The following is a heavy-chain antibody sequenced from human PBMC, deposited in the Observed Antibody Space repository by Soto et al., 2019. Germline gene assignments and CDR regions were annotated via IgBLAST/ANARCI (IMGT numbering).Heavy chain of an antibody. D-gene: IGHD1-26*01. CDR2: ISGATGNT. V-gene: IGHV1-3*01. CDR1: GYNFTKSA. CDR3: ARDRVEKSGDPANGMDV. Sequence: QVQSLQSGAEVKKPGASVKVSCQASGYNFTKSAIHWVRQAPGQRLEWMGWISGATGNTKYSQKFQGRVTISRDTSASKAYVELSRLTPEATSVIYCARDRVEKSGDPANGMDVWGQGTTVTVSS. J-gene: IGHJ6*02.